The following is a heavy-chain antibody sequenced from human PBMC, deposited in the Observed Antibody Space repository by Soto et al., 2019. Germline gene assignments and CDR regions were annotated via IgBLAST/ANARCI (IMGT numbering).Heavy chain of an antibody. CDR3: ARGRLVTAHYMDV. CDR1: GGSISSSSYY. J-gene: IGHJ6*03. V-gene: IGHV4-39*01. CDR2: IYYSGST. Sequence: TSETLSLTCTVSGGSISSSSYYWGWIRQPPGKGLEWIGSIYYSGSTYYNPSLKSRVTISVDTSKNQFSLKLSSVTAADMAVYYCARGRLVTAHYMDVWGKGTTVTSP. D-gene: IGHD1-20*01.